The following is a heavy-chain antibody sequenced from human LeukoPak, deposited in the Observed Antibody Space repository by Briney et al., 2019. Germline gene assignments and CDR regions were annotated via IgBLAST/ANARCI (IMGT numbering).Heavy chain of an antibody. Sequence: GGSLRLSCAASGFTFSSYWMSWVRQAPGKGLEWVANIKQDGSKKYYVDSVKGRFTISRDNAKNSLYLQMNSLRAEDTAVYYCARAAKFYYDSTVYWDWFDPWGQGTLVTVSS. V-gene: IGHV3-7*01. CDR2: IKQDGSKK. CDR1: GFTFSSYW. J-gene: IGHJ5*02. CDR3: ARAAKFYYDSTVYWDWFDP. D-gene: IGHD3-22*01.